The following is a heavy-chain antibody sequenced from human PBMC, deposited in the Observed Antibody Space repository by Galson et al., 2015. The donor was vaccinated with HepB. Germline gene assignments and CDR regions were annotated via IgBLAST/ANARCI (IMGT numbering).Heavy chain of an antibody. CDR2: ISPYNGDT. CDR1: GYTFTNYG. V-gene: IGHV1-18*01. CDR3: ARGAVVEVVGGTQNNWFDS. Sequence: SVKVSCKASGYTFTNYGITWVRQAPGQGLEWMGWISPYNGDTDYARKFQGRVTMTTDISTSTAYMDLRSLRSDDTAVYYCARGAVVEVVGGTQNNWFDSWGQGTLVTVSS. D-gene: IGHD2-15*01. J-gene: IGHJ5*01.